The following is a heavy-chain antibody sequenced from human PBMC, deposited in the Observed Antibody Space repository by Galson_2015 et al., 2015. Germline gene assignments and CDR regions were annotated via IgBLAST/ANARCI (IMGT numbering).Heavy chain of an antibody. CDR2: IYPGDSDT. Sequence: QSGAEVKKPGESLKISCKGSGYSFTSYWIGWVRQMPGKGLEWMGIIYPGDSDTRYSPSFQGQVTISADKSISTAYLQWSSLKASDTAMYYCARLGSSSWYRVSSLHRVVGWFDPWGQGTLVTVSS. CDR3: ARLGSSSWYRVSSLHRVVGWFDP. V-gene: IGHV5-51*01. CDR1: GYSFTSYW. D-gene: IGHD6-13*01. J-gene: IGHJ5*02.